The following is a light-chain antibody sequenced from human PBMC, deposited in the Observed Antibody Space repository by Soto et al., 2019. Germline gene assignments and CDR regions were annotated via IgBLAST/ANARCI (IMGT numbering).Light chain of an antibody. Sequence: QSVLTQPPSASWSPGQSVTISCTGTKNDTGVYDFVSLYQHHPGKAPRLIIYEVVQRPSGVPDRFSGSKSGNTASLTVSGLQAADEADYFCKSYAGSNTYVFGSGTKVTVL. V-gene: IGLV2-8*01. CDR3: KSYAGSNTYV. J-gene: IGLJ1*01. CDR1: KNDTGVYDF. CDR2: EVV.